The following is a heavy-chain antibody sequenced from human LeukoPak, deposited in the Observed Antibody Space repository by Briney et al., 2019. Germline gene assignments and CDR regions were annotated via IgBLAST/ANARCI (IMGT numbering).Heavy chain of an antibody. D-gene: IGHD2-2*01. Sequence: SETLSLTCAVYGGSFSGYYWSWIRQPPGKGLEWIGEINHSGSTNYNPSLKSRVTISVDTSKNQFSLKLSSVTAADTAVYYCARQQTTIIVVVPAANAFDIWGQGTMVTVSS. CDR3: ARQQTTIIVVVPAANAFDI. CDR1: GGSFSGYY. V-gene: IGHV4-34*01. CDR2: INHSGST. J-gene: IGHJ3*02.